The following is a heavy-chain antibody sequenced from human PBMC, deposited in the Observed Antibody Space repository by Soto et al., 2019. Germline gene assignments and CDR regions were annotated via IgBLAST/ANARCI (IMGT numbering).Heavy chain of an antibody. Sequence: SSVMVSWQASDGPFSRYAISWVRQAPGQGLEWMGGIIPIFGTATYAQKFQGRVTMTADESTSTAYMELSSLTSDDTAVYYCARGDRPSSGWQNGFDPWGQGTMVTASS. CDR3: ARGDRPSSGWQNGFDP. V-gene: IGHV1-69*01. CDR1: DGPFSRYA. J-gene: IGHJ5*02. CDR2: IIPIFGTA. D-gene: IGHD6-19*01.